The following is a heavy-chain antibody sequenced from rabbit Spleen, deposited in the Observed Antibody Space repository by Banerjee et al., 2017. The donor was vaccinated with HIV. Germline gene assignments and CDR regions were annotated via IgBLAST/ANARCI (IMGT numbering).Heavy chain of an antibody. V-gene: IGHV1S45*01. CDR2: IYAGSGRT. J-gene: IGHJ6*01. CDR3: ARGIATCRNQLDL. Sequence: EESGGDLVKPEGSLTLTCTASGFSFSSSYWICWVRQAPGKGLEWIGCIYAGSGRTYYASWAKGRFTISKTSSTTVTLQMTSLTAADTATYFCARGIATCRNQLDLWGPGTLVTVS. CDR1: GFSFSSSYW. D-gene: IGHD6-1*01.